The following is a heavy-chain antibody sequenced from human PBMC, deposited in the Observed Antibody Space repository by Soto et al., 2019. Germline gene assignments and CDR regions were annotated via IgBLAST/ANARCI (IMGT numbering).Heavy chain of an antibody. J-gene: IGHJ5*02. CDR2: FEPEDGQT. V-gene: IGHV1-24*01. Sequence: ASVKVSCKVSGYTLTELSIQWVRQAPGKGLEWMGGFEPEDGQTKYAQKLQGRVTMTEDTSTDTAYMELSSLRSEDTAVYYCATVSLAAAGTGWFDPWGQGTLVNVSS. CDR1: GYTLTELS. D-gene: IGHD6-13*01. CDR3: ATVSLAAAGTGWFDP.